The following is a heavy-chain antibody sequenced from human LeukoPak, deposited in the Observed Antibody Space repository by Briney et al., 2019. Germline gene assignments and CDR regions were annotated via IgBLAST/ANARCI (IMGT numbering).Heavy chain of an antibody. V-gene: IGHV1-3*01. CDR2: INAGNGNT. J-gene: IGHJ6*01. CDR3: ARDTECIRPTHMD. CDR1: GYTFTDYF. Sequence: ASVKVSCKASGYTFTDYFMNWMRQAPGQRLEWMGWINAGNGNTKYSQKLQGRVTITRDTSSSTAYMQLSSLRSEDTAVYYCARDTECIRPTHMD. D-gene: IGHD3-3*01.